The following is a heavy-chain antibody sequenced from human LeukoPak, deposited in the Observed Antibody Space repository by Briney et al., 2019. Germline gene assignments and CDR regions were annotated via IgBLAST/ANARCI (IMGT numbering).Heavy chain of an antibody. Sequence: GRSLRLSCAASGFTFSSYGMHWVRQAPGKGLEWVAVIWYDGSNKYYADSVKGPFTISRDNSKNTLYLQMNSLRAEDTAVYYCARDWGYCSSTSCYTSYYFDYWGQGTLVTVSS. V-gene: IGHV3-33*01. D-gene: IGHD2-2*02. CDR3: ARDWGYCSSTSCYTSYYFDY. CDR1: GFTFSSYG. J-gene: IGHJ4*02. CDR2: IWYDGSNK.